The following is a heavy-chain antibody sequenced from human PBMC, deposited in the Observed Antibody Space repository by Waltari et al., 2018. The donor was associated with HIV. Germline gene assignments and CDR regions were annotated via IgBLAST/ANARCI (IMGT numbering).Heavy chain of an antibody. J-gene: IGHJ5*02. CDR2: IYPGDSDT. D-gene: IGHD6-19*01. V-gene: IGHV5-51*03. CDR3: ARWGIAVAGSYNWFDP. Sequence: EVQLVQSGAEVKKPGESLKISCTGSGYSFTSSWIGWVRQMPGKGLEWMGIIYPGDSDTRYSPSFQGQVTISADKSISTAYLQWSSLKASDTAMYYCARWGIAVAGSYNWFDPWGQGTLVTVSS. CDR1: GYSFTSSW.